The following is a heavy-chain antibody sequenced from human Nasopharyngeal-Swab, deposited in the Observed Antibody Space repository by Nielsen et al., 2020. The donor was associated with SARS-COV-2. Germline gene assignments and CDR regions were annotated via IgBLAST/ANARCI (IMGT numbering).Heavy chain of an antibody. CDR1: GYTFTSYD. Sequence: ASVKVSCKASGYTFTSYDINWVRQATGQGLEWMGWMNPNSGNTGYAQKFQGGVTMTRNTSISTAYMELSSLRSEDTAVYYCARALTRSITIFGVVIPNWFDPWGQGTLVTVSS. CDR2: MNPNSGNT. V-gene: IGHV1-8*01. CDR3: ARALTRSITIFGVVIPNWFDP. D-gene: IGHD3-3*01. J-gene: IGHJ5*02.